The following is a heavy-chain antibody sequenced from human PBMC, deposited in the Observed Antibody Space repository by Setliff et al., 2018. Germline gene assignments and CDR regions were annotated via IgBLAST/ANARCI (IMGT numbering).Heavy chain of an antibody. J-gene: IGHJ4*02. CDR1: GGSISSSSYY. V-gene: IGHV4-39*07. Sequence: NPSETLSLTCTVSGGSISSSSYYWGWIRQPPGKGLEWIGSIYYSGSTYCNPSLKSRVTISVDTSKNQFSLKLSSVAAADTAVHYCARRISYYNFWSGYYDYWGQGTLVTV. CDR3: ARRISYYNFWSGYYDY. D-gene: IGHD3-3*01. CDR2: IYYSGST.